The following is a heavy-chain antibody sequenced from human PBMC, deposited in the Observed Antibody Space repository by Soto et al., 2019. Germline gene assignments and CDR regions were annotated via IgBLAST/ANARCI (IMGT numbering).Heavy chain of an antibody. CDR2: ISSSSSYI. J-gene: IGHJ4*02. Sequence: EVQLVESGGGLVKPGGSLRLSCAASGFTFSSYSMNWVRQAPGKGLEWVSSISSSSSYIYYADSVKGRFTISRDNAKNSMYLQMNSRRAEDTAVYYCARDGGGRRFDYWGQGTLVTVSS. D-gene: IGHD3-16*01. CDR1: GFTFSSYS. V-gene: IGHV3-21*01. CDR3: ARDGGGRRFDY.